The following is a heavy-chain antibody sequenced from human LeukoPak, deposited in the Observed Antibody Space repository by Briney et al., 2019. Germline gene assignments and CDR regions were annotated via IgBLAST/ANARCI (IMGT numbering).Heavy chain of an antibody. CDR3: AELGITMIGGV. CDR1: GFIFSSYS. J-gene: IGHJ6*04. CDR2: ISSSSSYI. Sequence: GGSLRLSCAASGFIFSSYSMNWVRQAPGKGLEWVSSISSSSSYIYYADSVKGRFTISRDNAKNSLYLQMNSLRAEDTAVYYCAELGITMIGGVWGKGTTVTVSS. D-gene: IGHD3-10*02. V-gene: IGHV3-21*01.